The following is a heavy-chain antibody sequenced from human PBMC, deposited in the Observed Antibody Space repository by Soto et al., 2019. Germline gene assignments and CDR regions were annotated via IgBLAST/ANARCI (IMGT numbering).Heavy chain of an antibody. D-gene: IGHD4-4*01. CDR2: ISAYNGNT. V-gene: IGHV1-18*01. CDR1: GYTFTSYG. Sequence: WASVKVSCKASGYTFTSYGISWVRQAPGQGLEWMGWISAYNGNTNYAQKLQGRVTMTTDTSTSTAYMELRSLRSDDTAVYYCAREGLVNYGNNAFDIWGQGTMVTVSS. CDR3: AREGLVNYGNNAFDI. J-gene: IGHJ3*02.